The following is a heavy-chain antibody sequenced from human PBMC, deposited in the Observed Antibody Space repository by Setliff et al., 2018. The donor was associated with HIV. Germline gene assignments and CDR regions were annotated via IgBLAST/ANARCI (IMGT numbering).Heavy chain of an antibody. V-gene: IGHV7-4-1*02. Sequence: ASVKVSCKASRYTFTSYGMSWVRQAPGQGLEWMGWINTYTGNPTYAQDFTGRFVFSLDTSVSTAYLQISSLKAEDIAVYYCARDGYYYDSSGHLAYYFDYWGQGTLVTVTS. J-gene: IGHJ4*02. CDR1: RYTFTSYG. CDR3: ARDGYYYDSSGHLAYYFDY. D-gene: IGHD3-22*01. CDR2: INTYTGNP.